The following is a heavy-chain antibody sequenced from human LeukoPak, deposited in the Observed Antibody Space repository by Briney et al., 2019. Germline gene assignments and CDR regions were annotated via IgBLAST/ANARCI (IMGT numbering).Heavy chain of an antibody. CDR2: ISGSGGST. J-gene: IGHJ4*02. CDR3: AKGPPDWIQLWFFPYYFEC. CDR1: GFTFSSYA. Sequence: GGSLRLSCAASGFTFSSYAMSWVRQAPGKGLEWVSAISGSGGSTYYADSVKVRITISRDNSKNTLYLQMNSLRAEDTAVYYFAKGPPDWIQLWFFPYYFECCGQGTLVTVSS. D-gene: IGHD5-18*01. V-gene: IGHV3-23*01.